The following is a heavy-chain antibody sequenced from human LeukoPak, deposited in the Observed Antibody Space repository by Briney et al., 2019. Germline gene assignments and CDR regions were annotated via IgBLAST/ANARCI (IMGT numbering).Heavy chain of an antibody. J-gene: IGHJ4*02. D-gene: IGHD2-21*01. V-gene: IGHV3-30*03. CDR3: ARDGPAVIFFGYFEY. CDR2: ISYDGSNK. Sequence: PGGSLRLSCAASGFTFSKYVMHWVRQAPAKGLEWVATISYDGSNKYYADSVKGRFTISRDNSKNTLYLQMSSLKGEDTAVYYCARDGPAVIFFGYFEYWGQGTLVTVSS. CDR1: GFTFSKYV.